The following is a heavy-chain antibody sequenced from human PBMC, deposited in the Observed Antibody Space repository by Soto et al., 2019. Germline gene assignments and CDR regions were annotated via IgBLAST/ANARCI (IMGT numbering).Heavy chain of an antibody. Sequence: GGSLRLSCAASGFTFSSYGMHWVRQAPGKGLEWVAVIWYDGSNKYYADSVKGRFTISRDNSKNTLYLQMNSLRAEDTAVYYCARELITMVRGVTYYYGMDVWGQGTTVTVSS. D-gene: IGHD3-10*01. J-gene: IGHJ6*02. CDR3: ARELITMVRGVTYYYGMDV. V-gene: IGHV3-33*01. CDR1: GFTFSSYG. CDR2: IWYDGSNK.